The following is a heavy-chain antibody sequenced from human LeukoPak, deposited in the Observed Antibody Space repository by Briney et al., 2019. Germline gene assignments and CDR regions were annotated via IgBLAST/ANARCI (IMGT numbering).Heavy chain of an antibody. J-gene: IGHJ5*02. D-gene: IGHD3-3*01. CDR3: AKKKKIFGSAGFAP. Sequence: SETLSLTCAVYGGSFSGYYWNWIRQPPGNGLEWIGEINHSGNTNYNPSLTSRVTISVDTSKNQFSLKLSSVTAADAAVYYCAKKKKIFGSAGFAPGGKEPLVPVP. CDR2: INHSGNT. CDR1: GGSFSGYY. V-gene: IGHV4-34*01.